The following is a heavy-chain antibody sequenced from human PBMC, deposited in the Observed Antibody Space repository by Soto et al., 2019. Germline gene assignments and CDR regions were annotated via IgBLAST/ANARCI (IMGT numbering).Heavy chain of an antibody. V-gene: IGHV4-31*03. CDR1: GGSINSGGYC. Sequence: QVQLQESGPGLVKPSQTLSLTCTVSGGSINSGGYCGSWIRQHPGKGLDWIGCISYGGSPSYNPSLKSRVTISVDTSKNQFSLKLTSVTAADTAVYYCSRGILVWGQGALITVSS. J-gene: IGHJ4*02. CDR3: SRGILV. CDR2: ISYGGSP. D-gene: IGHD5-18*01.